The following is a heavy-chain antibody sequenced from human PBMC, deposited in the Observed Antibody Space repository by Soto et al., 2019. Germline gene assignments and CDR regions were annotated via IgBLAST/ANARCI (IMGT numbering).Heavy chain of an antibody. Sequence: PSQTLSLSCAISVDIVSSNSAACNWIMQSPSRVLEWLGRTYYRSKWYNDYAISVKSRINLNPDTSKNQFSLQLNSVTPEDTAVYYCARMGENNWFDTWGQGTLVTVSS. D-gene: IGHD2-21*01. V-gene: IGHV6-1*01. J-gene: IGHJ5*02. CDR2: TYYRSKWYN. CDR3: ARMGENNWFDT. CDR1: VDIVSSNSAA.